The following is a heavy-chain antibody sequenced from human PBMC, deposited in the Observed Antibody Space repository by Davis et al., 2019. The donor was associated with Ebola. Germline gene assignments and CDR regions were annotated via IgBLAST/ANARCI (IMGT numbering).Heavy chain of an antibody. CDR2: IYHSGST. V-gene: IGHV4-30-2*01. Sequence: TLSLTCAVSGGSISSGDYSWSWIRQPPGKGLEWIGYIYHSGSTYYNPSLKSRVTISVDTSKNQFSLKLSSVTAADTAVYYCARGRYSGYDYYYWGQGTLVTVSS. D-gene: IGHD5-12*01. J-gene: IGHJ4*02. CDR1: GGSISSGDYS. CDR3: ARGRYSGYDYYY.